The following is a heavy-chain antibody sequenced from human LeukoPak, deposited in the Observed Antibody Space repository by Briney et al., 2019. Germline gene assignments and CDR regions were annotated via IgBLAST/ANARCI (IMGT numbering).Heavy chain of an antibody. CDR3: ARRAAAGSPRSWGRTSDY. V-gene: IGHV4-39*01. Sequence: SETLSLTCTVSGGSISSSSYYWGWIRQPPGKGLEWIGSIYYSGSTYYNPSLKSRVTISVDTSKNQLSLKLSSVTAADTAVYYCARRAAAGSPRSWGRTSDYWGQGTLVTVSS. J-gene: IGHJ4*02. CDR2: IYYSGST. CDR1: GGSISSSSYY. D-gene: IGHD6-13*01.